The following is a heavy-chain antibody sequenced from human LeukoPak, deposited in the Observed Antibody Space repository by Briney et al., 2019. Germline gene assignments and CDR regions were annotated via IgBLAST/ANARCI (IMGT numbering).Heavy chain of an antibody. CDR3: ARCGRFYDSSGYLDY. D-gene: IGHD3-22*01. CDR2: ISAYNGNT. CDR1: GYTFTSYG. J-gene: IGHJ4*02. Sequence: ASVKVSCKASGYTFTSYGISWVRQAPGQGLEWMGWISAYNGNTNYAQKLQGRVTMTTDTSTSTAYMELRSLRSEDTAMYYCARCGRFYDSSGYLDYWGQGIPVTVSS. V-gene: IGHV1-18*01.